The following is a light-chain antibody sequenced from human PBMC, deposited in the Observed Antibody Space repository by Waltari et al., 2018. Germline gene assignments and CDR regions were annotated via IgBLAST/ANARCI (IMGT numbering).Light chain of an antibody. CDR3: CSYAGSYTWV. Sequence: QSALTQPRSVSGSPGQSVTIFCTGTSSDVGGYNCVSWYQQHPGKAPKLMIYDVSKRPSGVPDRFSGSKSGNTASLTISGLQAEDEADYYCCSYAGSYTWVFGGGTKLTVL. CDR1: SSDVGGYNC. J-gene: IGLJ3*02. CDR2: DVS. V-gene: IGLV2-11*01.